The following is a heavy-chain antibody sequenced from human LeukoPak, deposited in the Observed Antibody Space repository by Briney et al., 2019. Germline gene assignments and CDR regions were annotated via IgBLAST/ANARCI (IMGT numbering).Heavy chain of an antibody. CDR1: GYTFTSYY. V-gene: IGHV1-46*01. J-gene: IGHJ4*02. Sequence: ASVKVSCKASGYTFTSYYVHWVRQAPGQGLEWMGIINPSGGTTNYAQKFQGRVTMTRDTSTSTVYMELSSLRPEDTAVFYCARDPNSSGRPFDYWGQGTLVTVSS. CDR2: INPSGGTT. D-gene: IGHD6-19*01. CDR3: ARDPNSSGRPFDY.